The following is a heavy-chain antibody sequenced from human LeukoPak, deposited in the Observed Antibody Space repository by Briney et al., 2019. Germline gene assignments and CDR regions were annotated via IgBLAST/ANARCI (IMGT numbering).Heavy chain of an antibody. D-gene: IGHD2-2*01. CDR3: ATRSTRTLTFDY. V-gene: IGHV4-59*01. CDR2: IYYSGST. Sequence: SETLSLTCTVSGGSISSYYWSWIRQPPGKGLEWTGYIYYSGSTNYNPSLKSRVTISVDTSKNQFSLKLSSVTAADTAVYYCATRSTRTLTFDYWGQGTLVTVSS. CDR1: GGSISSYY. J-gene: IGHJ4*02.